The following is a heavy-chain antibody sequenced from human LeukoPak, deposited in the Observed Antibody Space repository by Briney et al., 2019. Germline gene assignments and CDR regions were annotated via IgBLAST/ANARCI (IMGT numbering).Heavy chain of an antibody. V-gene: IGHV3-23*01. Sequence: GGSLRLSCATSGFTFTRYAMSWVRQAPGRGLDWLSSVSGNGQSTFYADSVKGRFTISRDFSKNTPYLQMGNLRAEDTARYYCAKASDYDFWGQGILVTVSS. J-gene: IGHJ4*02. CDR2: VSGNGQST. CDR3: AKASDYDF. D-gene: IGHD2-2*01. CDR1: GFTFTRYA.